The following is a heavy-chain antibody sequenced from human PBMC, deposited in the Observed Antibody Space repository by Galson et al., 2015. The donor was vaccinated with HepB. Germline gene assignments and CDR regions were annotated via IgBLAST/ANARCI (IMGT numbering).Heavy chain of an antibody. J-gene: IGHJ3*02. CDR1: GYTFTGYY. Sequence: SVKVSCKASGYTFTGYYMHWVRQAPGQGLEWMGWINPNSGGTNYAQKFQGRVTMTRDTSISTAYMELSRLRSDDTAVYYRARFIVVVPAAPFPYDAFDIWGQGTMVTVSS. V-gene: IGHV1-2*02. D-gene: IGHD2-2*01. CDR2: INPNSGGT. CDR3: ARFIVVVPAAPFPYDAFDI.